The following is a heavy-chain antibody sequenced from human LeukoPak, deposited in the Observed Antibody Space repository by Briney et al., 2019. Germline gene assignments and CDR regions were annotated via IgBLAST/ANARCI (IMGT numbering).Heavy chain of an antibody. CDR3: ARSHYDYVWGSDY. V-gene: IGHV3-7*01. J-gene: IGHJ4*02. CDR2: IKQDGSEK. Sequence: GGSLRLSCAASGFTFSSYWMSWVRQAPGKGLEWVANIKQDGSEKYYVDSVKGRFTISRDNAKNSLYLQMNSLRAEDTAVYYCARSHYDYVWGSDYWGQGTLVTVSS. CDR1: GFTFSSYW. D-gene: IGHD3-16*01.